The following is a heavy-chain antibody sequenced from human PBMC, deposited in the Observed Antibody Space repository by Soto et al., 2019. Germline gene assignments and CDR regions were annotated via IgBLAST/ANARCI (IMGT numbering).Heavy chain of an antibody. CDR1: GFTFSSYG. V-gene: IGHV3-30*18. D-gene: IGHD3-16*02. J-gene: IGHJ3*02. Sequence: GGSLRLFCAASGFTFSSYGMHWVRQAPGKGLEWVAVISYDGSNKYYADSVKGRFTISRDNSKNTLYLQMNSLRAEDTAVYYCAKDVGRVVIAAFDIWGHGTMVTVS. CDR2: ISYDGSNK. CDR3: AKDVGRVVIAAFDI.